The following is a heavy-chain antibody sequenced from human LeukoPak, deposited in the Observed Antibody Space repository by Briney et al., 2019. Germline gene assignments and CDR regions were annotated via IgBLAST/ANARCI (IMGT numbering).Heavy chain of an antibody. J-gene: IGHJ5*02. D-gene: IGHD2-2*01. CDR1: GGTFSSYA. CDR2: INPNSGGT. CDR3: ARAWVGDIVVVPAANWFDP. V-gene: IGHV1-2*02. Sequence: GASVKVSCKASGGTFSSYAISWVRQAPGQGLEWMGWINPNSGGTNYAQKFQGRVTMTRDTSISTAYMELSRLRSDDSAVYYCARAWVGDIVVVPAANWFDPWGQGTLVTVSS.